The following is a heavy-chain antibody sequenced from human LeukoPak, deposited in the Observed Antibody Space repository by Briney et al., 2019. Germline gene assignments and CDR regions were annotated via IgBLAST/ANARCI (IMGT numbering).Heavy chain of an antibody. CDR3: ARDLKVRGVGGYNWFDP. CDR2: INPNSGGT. Sequence: ASVKVSCKASGYTFTGYYMHWVRQAPGQGLEWMGWINPNSGGTNYAQKFQGRVTMTRDTSISTAYMELSRLRSDDTAVYYCARDLKVRGVGGYNWFDPWGQGTLVTVSS. CDR1: GYTFTGYY. V-gene: IGHV1-2*02. D-gene: IGHD3-10*01. J-gene: IGHJ5*02.